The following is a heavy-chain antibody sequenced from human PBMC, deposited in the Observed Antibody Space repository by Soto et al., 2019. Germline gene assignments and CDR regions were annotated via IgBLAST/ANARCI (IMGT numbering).Heavy chain of an antibody. V-gene: IGHV4-61*01. CDR3: ARSIPPYTTPVRSRYNWFDP. J-gene: IGHJ5*02. CDR1: GGSVSSGSYY. CDR2: IYYSGST. D-gene: IGHD4-17*01. Sequence: PSETLSLTCTVSGGSVSSGSYYWSWIRQPPGKGLEWIGYIYYSGSTNFNPSLKSRVTISVDTSKNQFSLKLSSVTAADTAVYYCARSIPPYTTPVRSRYNWFDPWGQGTLVTVSS.